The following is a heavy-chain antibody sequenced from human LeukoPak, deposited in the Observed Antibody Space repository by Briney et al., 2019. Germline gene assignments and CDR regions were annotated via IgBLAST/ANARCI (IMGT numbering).Heavy chain of an antibody. CDR2: IIPIFGTT. CDR3: ASVPDRGWLPFDY. D-gene: IGHD5-24*01. Sequence: VASVKVSCKASGGTFSSYAISWVRQAPGQGLEWMGGIIPIFGTTNYAQNFQGRITITTDDSTSTAYMELSSLTSEDTAVYYCASVPDRGWLPFDYWGQGILVTVSS. CDR1: GGTFSSYA. V-gene: IGHV1-69*05. J-gene: IGHJ4*02.